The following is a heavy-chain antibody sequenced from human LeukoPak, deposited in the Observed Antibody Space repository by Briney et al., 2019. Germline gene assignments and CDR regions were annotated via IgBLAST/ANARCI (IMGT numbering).Heavy chain of an antibody. J-gene: IGHJ4*02. CDR3: AKGNSGWYDY. CDR2: TLSDGSTT. CDR1: GFTLSSNW. V-gene: IGHV3-74*01. Sequence: PGGSLRLSCAASGFTLSSNWMHWVRHAPGKGLVWVARTLSDGSTTTYADSVKGRFTISRDDAKNTLYLQMNSLRAEDTALYYCAKGNSGWYDYWGQGTLVTVSS. D-gene: IGHD6-19*01.